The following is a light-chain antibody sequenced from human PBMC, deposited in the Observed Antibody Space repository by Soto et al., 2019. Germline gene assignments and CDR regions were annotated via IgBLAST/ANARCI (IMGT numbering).Light chain of an antibody. CDR1: ESVNSAY. V-gene: IGKV3-20*01. CDR2: GAS. CDR3: QQYGYPPWT. J-gene: IGKJ1*01. Sequence: EIVLTQSPVTLSLSPGERATLSCRASESVNSAYLAWYQHRPAQAPRLLIYGASSRATGVPDRFSGSGSGTEFTLTITRLEPADFALYYCQQYGYPPWTFGRGTKVDI.